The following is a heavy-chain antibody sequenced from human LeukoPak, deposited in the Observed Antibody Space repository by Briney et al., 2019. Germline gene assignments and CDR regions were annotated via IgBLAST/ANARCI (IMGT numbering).Heavy chain of an antibody. V-gene: IGHV3-33*01. CDR1: GFTLSNYG. CDR2: IWYDGSNE. D-gene: IGHD3-22*01. J-gene: IGHJ4*02. CDR3: ARAYYDDVSVTPDY. Sequence: PGGSLRLSCVAPGFTLSNYGMHWVPQAPGKGRESGAVIWYDGSNEYYADSVKGRFTISRDTPKNTLYLQMNSLRAEDTAVYYCARAYYDDVSVTPDYWGQGTLVTVSS.